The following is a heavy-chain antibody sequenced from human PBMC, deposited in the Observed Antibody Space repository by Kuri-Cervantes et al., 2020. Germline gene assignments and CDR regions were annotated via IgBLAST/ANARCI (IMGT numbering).Heavy chain of an antibody. CDR3: ARERRGSYYQYDY. D-gene: IGHD1-26*01. V-gene: IGHV3-9*01. Sequence: GGSLRLSCAASGFTFDDYAMHWVRQAPGKGLEWVSGISWNSGSIGYADSVKGRFTISRDNAKNSLYLQMNSLRAEDTAVYYCARERRGSYYQYDYWGQGTLVTVSS. CDR1: GFTFDDYA. J-gene: IGHJ4*02. CDR2: ISWNSGSI.